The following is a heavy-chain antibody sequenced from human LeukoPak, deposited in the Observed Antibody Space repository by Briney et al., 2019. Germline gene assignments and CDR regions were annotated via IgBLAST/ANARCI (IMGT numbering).Heavy chain of an antibody. CDR2: ISGRGSST. Sequence: GGSLRLSCAASGFTFSSYAMSWVRQAPGKGLEWVSGISGRGSSTYYADSVKGRFTISRDNSKNTLYLQMNSLRAEDTAVYSCAKDNGDSYGRYYFDYWGQGTLVTVSS. V-gene: IGHV3-23*01. D-gene: IGHD5-18*01. J-gene: IGHJ4*02. CDR1: GFTFSSYA. CDR3: AKDNGDSYGRYYFDY.